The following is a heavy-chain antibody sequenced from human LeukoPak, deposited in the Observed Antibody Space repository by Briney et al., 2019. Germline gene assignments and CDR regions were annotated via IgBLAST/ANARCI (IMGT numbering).Heavy chain of an antibody. D-gene: IGHD3-10*01. Sequence: WIGEINHSGSTNYNPSLKSRVTISVDTSKNQFSLKLSSVTAADTAVYYCASTRFGEFYFDYWGQGTLVTVSS. J-gene: IGHJ4*02. CDR3: ASTRFGEFYFDY. CDR2: INHSGST. V-gene: IGHV4-34*01.